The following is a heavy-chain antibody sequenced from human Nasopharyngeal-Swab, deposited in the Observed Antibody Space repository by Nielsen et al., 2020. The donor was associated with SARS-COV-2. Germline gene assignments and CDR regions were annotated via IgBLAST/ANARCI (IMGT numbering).Heavy chain of an antibody. CDR2: VYSGGST. D-gene: IGHD2/OR15-2a*01. CDR3: AICRMSAKIGFYYMDV. Sequence: SETLSLTCAVSGTSVTTADFYWAWIRRLPGEGLQSIGHVYSGGSTYYTPSLRGRIDISVDTSKNRFSLMLYFVTAADTAIYYCAICRMSAKIGFYYMDVWGKGTAVTVSS. V-gene: IGHV4-31*11. J-gene: IGHJ6*03. CDR1: GTSVTTADFY.